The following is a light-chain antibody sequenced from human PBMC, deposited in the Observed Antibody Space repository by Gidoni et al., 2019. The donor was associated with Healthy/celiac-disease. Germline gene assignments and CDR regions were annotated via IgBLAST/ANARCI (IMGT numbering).Light chain of an antibody. Sequence: EIVLTQSPGTLSLSPGERATLSCRASQSVSSSYVAWYQQKPGHAPRLLSYGASSRATGIPSRLSGSGSGTDFTLTISRLEPEDFAVYYCQQYGSSPTFGQXTKVEIK. CDR1: QSVSSSY. J-gene: IGKJ1*01. CDR3: QQYGSSPT. V-gene: IGKV3-20*01. CDR2: GAS.